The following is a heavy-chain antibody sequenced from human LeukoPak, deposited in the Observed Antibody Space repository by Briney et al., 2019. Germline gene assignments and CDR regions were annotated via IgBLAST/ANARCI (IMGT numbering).Heavy chain of an antibody. V-gene: IGHV1-8*01. CDR3: ARVLRYCSGGSCLSVDYSDY. CDR1: GYTFTSYD. CDR2: MNPNSGNT. J-gene: IGHJ4*02. D-gene: IGHD2-15*01. Sequence: ASVKVSCKASGYTFTSYDINWVRQATGQGLEWMGWMNPNSGNTGYAQKFQGRVTMTRNTSISTAYMELSSLRSEDTAVYYRARVLRYCSGGSCLSVDYSDYWGQGTLVTVSS.